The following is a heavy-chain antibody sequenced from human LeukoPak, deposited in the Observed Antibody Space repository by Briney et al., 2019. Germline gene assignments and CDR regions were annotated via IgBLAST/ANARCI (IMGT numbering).Heavy chain of an antibody. CDR3: ARKVVVAATENWFDP. D-gene: IGHD2-15*01. CDR2: ISAYNGNT. V-gene: IGHV1-18*01. Sequence: GSSVKVSCTASGGTFSSYAISWVRQAPGQGLEWMGWISAYNGNTNYAQKLQGRVTMTTDTSTSTAYMELRSLRSDDTAVYYCARKVVVAATENWFDPWGQGTLVTVSS. CDR1: GGTFSSYA. J-gene: IGHJ5*02.